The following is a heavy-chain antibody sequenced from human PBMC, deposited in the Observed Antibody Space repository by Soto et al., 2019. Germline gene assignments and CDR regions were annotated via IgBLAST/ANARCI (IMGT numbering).Heavy chain of an antibody. CDR2: IIPILTIT. CDR1: GGTFGSYS. D-gene: IGHD5-12*01. Sequence: ASVKVSCKASGGTFGSYSFSWVRQAPGQGLEWVGRIIPILTITNYAQKFQGRVTITADKSTTTVYMDLSSLRSEDTAVYYCARVGYRSSPLSIDSWGQGTLVTVSS. CDR3: ARVGYRSSPLSIDS. J-gene: IGHJ5*01. V-gene: IGHV1-69*02.